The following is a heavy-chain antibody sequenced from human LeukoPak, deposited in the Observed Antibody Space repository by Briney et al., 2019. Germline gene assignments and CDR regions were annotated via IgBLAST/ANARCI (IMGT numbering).Heavy chain of an antibody. Sequence: GRSLRLSCAASAFSFSTYAMHWVRQAPGKGLEWVAVISSDGRDKHHADSVQGRFTISRDFSKNTLYLQMNSLRAEDTAVYYCAKDLRRIAAYYFDYWGQGALVTVSS. CDR2: ISSDGRDK. V-gene: IGHV3-30*18. J-gene: IGHJ4*02. CDR1: AFSFSTYA. D-gene: IGHD6-25*01. CDR3: AKDLRRIAAYYFDY.